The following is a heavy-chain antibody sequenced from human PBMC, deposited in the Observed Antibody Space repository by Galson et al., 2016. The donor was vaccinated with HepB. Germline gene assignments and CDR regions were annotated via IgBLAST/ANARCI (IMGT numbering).Heavy chain of an antibody. D-gene: IGHD2-2*01. CDR2: IYPGDSDT. V-gene: IGHV5-51*01. CDR1: GYIFSRYW. Sequence: QSGAEVKKPGESLKISCKASGYIFSRYWIGWVRQMPGKGLEWMGIIYPGDSDTRYSPSFQDQVTISADKSINTAYLQWSSLKASDSAMYFCARHVPPSPAAPPEYWGQGTLVTVSS. CDR3: ARHVPPSPAAPPEY. J-gene: IGHJ4*02.